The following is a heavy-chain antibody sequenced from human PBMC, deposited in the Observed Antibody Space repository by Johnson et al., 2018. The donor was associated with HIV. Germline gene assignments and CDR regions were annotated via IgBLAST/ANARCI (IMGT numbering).Heavy chain of an antibody. CDR2: LKSRADGGTT. V-gene: IGHV3-15*01. CDR1: GFPFSNAW. Sequence: VTLVESGGGLVKPGGSLRLSCAASGFPFSNAWMNWVRQAPGKGLEWVGRLKSRADGGTTDYAVSVKARFTILRDDSKNTLYLQMSSLRTEDAGVYYCTTEGDAFDIWGQGTMVTVSS. CDR3: TTEGDAFDI. J-gene: IGHJ3*02.